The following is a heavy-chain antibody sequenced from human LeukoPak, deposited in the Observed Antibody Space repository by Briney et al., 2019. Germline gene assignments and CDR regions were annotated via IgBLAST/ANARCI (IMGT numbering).Heavy chain of an antibody. CDR1: GFSLSSYA. J-gene: IGHJ4*02. Sequence: GGSLRLSCAASGFSLSSYATHWVRQAPGKGLEYVSGINSNGDSTYYANSVKGRFTISRDNSKNTLYLQMGSLRAEDMAVYYCAGGSGTYSPDYWGQGTLVTVSS. V-gene: IGHV3-64*01. CDR3: AGGSGTYSPDY. CDR2: INSNGDST. D-gene: IGHD3-10*01.